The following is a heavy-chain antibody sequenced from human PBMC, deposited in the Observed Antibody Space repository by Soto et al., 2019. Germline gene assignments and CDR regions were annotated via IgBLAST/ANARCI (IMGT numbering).Heavy chain of an antibody. Sequence: SETLSLTGTVSGASITFGGYSWSWIRQTPGKGLEWIGYINHLETTFYNPSFESRLTLSIDRAKNQFSLKLHSMSAADRAVYFCARGGGSDSFDYWGQGILVTVSS. CDR2: INHLETT. J-gene: IGHJ4*02. D-gene: IGHD1-26*01. CDR3: ARGGGSDSFDY. CDR1: GASITFGGYS. V-gene: IGHV4-30-2*01.